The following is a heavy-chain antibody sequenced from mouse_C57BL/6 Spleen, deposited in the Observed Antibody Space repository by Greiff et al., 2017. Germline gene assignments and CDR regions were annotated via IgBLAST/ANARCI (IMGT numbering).Heavy chain of an antibody. D-gene: IGHD1-1*01. CDR2: INYDGSST. Sequence: DVKLVVSEGGLVQPGSSMTLSCTASGFPFSDYYMAWVRQVPEKGLEWVSNINYDGSSTYYLDSLKSRFIISRDNAKNILYLQMSSLKSEDTATYYCARVDYGRKWVDYWGQGTTLTVSS. CDR3: ARVDYGRKWVDY. J-gene: IGHJ2*01. CDR1: GFPFSDYY. V-gene: IGHV5-16*01.